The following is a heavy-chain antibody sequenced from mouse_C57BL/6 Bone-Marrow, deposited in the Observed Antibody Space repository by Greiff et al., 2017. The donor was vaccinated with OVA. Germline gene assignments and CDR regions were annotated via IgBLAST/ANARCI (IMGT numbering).Heavy chain of an antibody. D-gene: IGHD2-4*01. V-gene: IGHV5-6*01. CDR2: ISSGGSYT. Sequence: EVKLVESGGDLVKPGGSLKLSCAASGFPFSSYGMSWVRQTPAKRLEWVATISSGGSYTYYPDSVKGRFTISRDNAKNTLYLQMSSLKSEDTAMYYCARPYDYDEAWFAYWGQGTLVTVSA. J-gene: IGHJ3*01. CDR3: ARPYDYDEAWFAY. CDR1: GFPFSSYG.